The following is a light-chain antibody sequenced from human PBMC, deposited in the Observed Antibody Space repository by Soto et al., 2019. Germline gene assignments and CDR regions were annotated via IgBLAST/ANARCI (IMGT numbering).Light chain of an antibody. Sequence: QSVLTQPPSVSAAPGQKVTISCSGSSSSVGNNFVSWYQQHPGTAPKLLIYDNNERPSGIPDRFSGSKTGTSATLGITGLQTGDEADYFCDTWDSGLSVVVFGGGTKLTVL. V-gene: IGLV1-51*01. CDR2: DNN. CDR1: SSSVGNNF. J-gene: IGLJ2*01. CDR3: DTWDSGLSVVV.